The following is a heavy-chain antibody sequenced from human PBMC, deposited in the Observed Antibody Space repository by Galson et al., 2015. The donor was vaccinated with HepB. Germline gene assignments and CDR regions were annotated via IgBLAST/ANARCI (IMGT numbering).Heavy chain of an antibody. Sequence: SLRLSCAASGFTFSSYAMHWVRQAPGKGLEWVAVISYDGSNKYYADSVKGRFTISRDNSKNTLYLQMNSLRAEDTAVYYCARDPRHSSSFDYWGQGTLVTVSS. J-gene: IGHJ4*02. V-gene: IGHV3-30*04. CDR2: ISYDGSNK. D-gene: IGHD6-6*01. CDR1: GFTFSSYA. CDR3: ARDPRHSSSFDY.